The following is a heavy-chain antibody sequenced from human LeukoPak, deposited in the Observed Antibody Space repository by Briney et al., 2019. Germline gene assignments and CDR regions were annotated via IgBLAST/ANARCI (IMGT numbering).Heavy chain of an antibody. Sequence: GALRLSCAASGFTFRSYWMNWVRQAPGKGLEWVANIKQDGSERYYVDSVKGRFTISRDNAKNSLSLQMNNLRVEDTAVYYCARAGSHWHYVYWGQGTVVTVSS. CDR2: IKQDGSER. V-gene: IGHV3-7*01. CDR3: ARAGSHWHYVY. D-gene: IGHD3-10*01. J-gene: IGHJ4*02. CDR1: GFTFRSYW.